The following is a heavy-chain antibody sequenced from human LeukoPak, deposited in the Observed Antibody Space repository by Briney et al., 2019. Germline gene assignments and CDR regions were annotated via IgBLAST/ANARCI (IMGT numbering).Heavy chain of an antibody. CDR1: GSTFIRSV. CDR3: ARDDGLATMGFDS. J-gene: IGHJ4*02. CDR2: VIPNVGTT. Sequence: SVKVSCKASGSTFIRSVISWVRQAPGQGLEGMGGVIPNVGTTKYAKKFQDWVSITTDHSTSTSYMEVRSLRSVDTAVYYCARDDGLATMGFDSWGQGTLVTVPS. V-gene: IGHV1-69*05. D-gene: IGHD1-26*01.